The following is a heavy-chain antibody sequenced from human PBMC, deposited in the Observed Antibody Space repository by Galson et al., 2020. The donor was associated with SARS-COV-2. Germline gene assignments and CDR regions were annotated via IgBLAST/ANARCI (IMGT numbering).Heavy chain of an antibody. V-gene: IGHV4-31*03. CDR2: INYSEST. CDR1: GGTISSGGYY. Sequence: ETSETLSLTCTVSGGTISSGGYYWSCIRQHPGKGLEWIGYINYSESTYYNPSLKSRVTISVDTSKNQFSLKLSAGTAADTAVYYCARAPETRKMIVVGIDAFDIWGQGTMVIVTS. J-gene: IGHJ3*02. CDR3: ARAPETRKMIVVGIDAFDI. D-gene: IGHD3-22*01.